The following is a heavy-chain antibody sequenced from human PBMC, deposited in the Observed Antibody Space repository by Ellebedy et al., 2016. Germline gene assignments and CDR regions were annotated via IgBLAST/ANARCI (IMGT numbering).Heavy chain of an antibody. J-gene: IGHJ6*02. CDR3: VRGAMGWDV. CDR1: GFAFGDHF. D-gene: IGHD5-18*01. CDR2: LSEVSSWI. Sequence: GESLKISCEASGFAFGDHFMTWIRQSPGKGLEWVSDLSEVSSWIRYADSVKGRFTISRDNAKSTLYLQMNSLRAEDTAVYYCVRGAMGWDVWGQGTTVTVSS. V-gene: IGHV3-11*06.